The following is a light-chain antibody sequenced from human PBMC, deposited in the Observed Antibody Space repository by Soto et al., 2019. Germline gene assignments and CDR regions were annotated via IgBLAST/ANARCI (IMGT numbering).Light chain of an antibody. Sequence: QSVLTQPASVSGSPGQSITISCTGSSSDFGGYDYVSWYQHHPGKAPKLMIHDVSNRPSGVSNRCSGSKSGNTASLTISGLQAGDEAEYYCSSYTSSSTPYVFGTGTKLTVL. CDR2: DVS. J-gene: IGLJ1*01. V-gene: IGLV2-14*03. CDR1: SSDFGGYDY. CDR3: SSYTSSSTPYV.